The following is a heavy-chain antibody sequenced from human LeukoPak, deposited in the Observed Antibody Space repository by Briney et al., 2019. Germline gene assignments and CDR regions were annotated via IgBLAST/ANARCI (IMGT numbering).Heavy chain of an antibody. D-gene: IGHD2-2*01. CDR3: ARAAVPAAKTRYYYYMDV. J-gene: IGHJ6*03. Sequence: GSSVKVSCNASGGTFSSYAISWVRQAPGQGLEWMGGIIPIFGTANYAQKFQGRVTITADESTSTAYMELSSLRSEDTAVYYCARAAVPAAKTRYYYYMDVWGKGTTVTISS. V-gene: IGHV1-69*01. CDR1: GGTFSSYA. CDR2: IIPIFGTA.